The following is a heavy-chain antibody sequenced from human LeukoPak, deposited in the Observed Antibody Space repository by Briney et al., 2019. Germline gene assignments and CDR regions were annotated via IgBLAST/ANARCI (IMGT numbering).Heavy chain of an antibody. V-gene: IGHV1-18*04. CDR1: GYTFSSYA. J-gene: IGHJ4*02. CDR3: ARRGVATIDY. CDR2: ISAYNGNT. D-gene: IGHD5-12*01. Sequence: ASVKVSCTASGYTFSSYAMNWVRQAPGQGLEWMGWISAYNGNTNFAQKLQGRVTMTTDTSTTTAYMELRSLRSDDTAVYYCARRGVATIDYWGQGTLVTVSS.